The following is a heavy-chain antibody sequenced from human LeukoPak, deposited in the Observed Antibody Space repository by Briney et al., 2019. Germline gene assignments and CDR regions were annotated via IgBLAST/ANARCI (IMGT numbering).Heavy chain of an antibody. Sequence: GGSLRLSCAASGFTFSSFAMSWVRQAPGKGLEWVSSISSSSSYIYYADSVKGRFTISRDNAKNSLYLQMNSLRAEDTAVYYCARDGSNYDILTGYYIGSNWFDPWGQGTLVTVSS. CDR2: ISSSSSYI. CDR3: ARDGSNYDILTGYYIGSNWFDP. V-gene: IGHV3-21*01. CDR1: GFTFSSFA. D-gene: IGHD3-9*01. J-gene: IGHJ5*02.